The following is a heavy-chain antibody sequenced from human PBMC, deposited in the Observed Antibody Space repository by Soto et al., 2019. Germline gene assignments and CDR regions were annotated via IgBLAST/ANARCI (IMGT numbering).Heavy chain of an antibody. CDR2: ISPSGSAL. Sequence: QVQLVESGGALIKPGGSLRLSCAASGFTFSDYYMTWIRQAPGKGLEWVSNISPSGSALDYAASVKGRFTISRDNAKNSMSLEMDSLRAEDTAVYYCVRQWLVLREAFEIWGQGTLVTVSS. CDR1: GFTFSDYY. CDR3: VRQWLVLREAFEI. D-gene: IGHD6-19*01. V-gene: IGHV3-11*01. J-gene: IGHJ3*02.